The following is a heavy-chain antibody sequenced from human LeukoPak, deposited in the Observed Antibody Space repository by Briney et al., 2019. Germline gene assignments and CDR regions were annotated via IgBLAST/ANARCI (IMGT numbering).Heavy chain of an antibody. CDR1: GFTFSSSG. V-gene: IGHV3-23*01. CDR2: IDSGSRA. CDR3: ARGGGGLGLWFGELPFDY. D-gene: IGHD3-10*01. Sequence: GGSLRLSCAASGFTFSSSGMTWVRQAPGKGLEWVSTIDSGSRAYYAESMKGRVTFSRDNSKSTVYLQINSLRGDDTAVYYCARGGGGLGLWFGELPFDYWGQGTLVTVSS. J-gene: IGHJ4*02.